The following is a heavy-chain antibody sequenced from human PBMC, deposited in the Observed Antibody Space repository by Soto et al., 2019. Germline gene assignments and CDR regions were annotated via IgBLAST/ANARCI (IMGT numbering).Heavy chain of an antibody. CDR1: GDSVSRNSAA. CDR3: ASVNRNWNHEYFDY. CDR2: TYYRSKWYN. Sequence: SQTLSLTCAISGDSVSRNSAAWNWIRQSPSRGLEWLGRTYYRSKWYNDYAVSVKSRITINPDTSKNQFSLQLNSVTPEDTAVYYCASVNRNWNHEYFDYWGQGTLVTVSS. V-gene: IGHV6-1*01. D-gene: IGHD1-1*01. J-gene: IGHJ4*02.